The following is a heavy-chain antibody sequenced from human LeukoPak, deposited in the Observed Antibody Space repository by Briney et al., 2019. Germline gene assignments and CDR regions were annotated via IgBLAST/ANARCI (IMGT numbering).Heavy chain of an antibody. CDR1: GGSISNSY. CDR3: ARGLNQYYFDS. Sequence: SETLSLTCNVSGGSISNSYWNWIRQPAGKGLEWIGRSHTSGSTYYIPSLKRRVTMSLDTSNNHFSLKLTSVTAADTALSYCARGLNQYYFDSWGQGILVTVSS. V-gene: IGHV4-4*07. CDR2: SHTSGST. D-gene: IGHD1-14*01. J-gene: IGHJ4*02.